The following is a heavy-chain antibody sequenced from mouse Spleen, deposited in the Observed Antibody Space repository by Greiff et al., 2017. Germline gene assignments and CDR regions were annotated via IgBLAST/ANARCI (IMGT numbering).Heavy chain of an antibody. Sequence: EVQRVESGPGLVKPSQSLSLTCSVTGYSITSGYYWNWIRQFPGNKLEWMGYISYDGSNNYNPSLKNRISITRDTSKNQFFLKLNSVTTEDTATYYCASYDGYPYYFDYWGQGTTLTVSS. V-gene: IGHV3-6*01. CDR1: GYSITSGYY. CDR3: ASYDGYPYYFDY. D-gene: IGHD2-3*01. J-gene: IGHJ2*01. CDR2: ISYDGSN.